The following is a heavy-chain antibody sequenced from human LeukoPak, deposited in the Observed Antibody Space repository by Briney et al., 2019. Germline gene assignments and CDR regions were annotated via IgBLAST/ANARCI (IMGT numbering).Heavy chain of an antibody. D-gene: IGHD6-13*01. CDR2: IIPILGIA. CDR3: ARDLRIAAAANWFDP. Sequence: ASVKVSCKASGYTFTSYGISWVRQAPGQGLEWMGRIIPILGIANYAQKFQGRVTITADKSTSTAYMELSSLRSEDTAVYYCARDLRIAAAANWFDPWGQGTLVTVSS. V-gene: IGHV1-69*04. CDR1: GYTFTSYG. J-gene: IGHJ5*02.